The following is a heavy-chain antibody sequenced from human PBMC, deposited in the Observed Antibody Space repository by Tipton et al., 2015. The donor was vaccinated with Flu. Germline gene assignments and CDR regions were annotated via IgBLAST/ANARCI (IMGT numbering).Heavy chain of an antibody. CDR3: ARDHYDLRGEYYYEGMDV. V-gene: IGHV4-61*02. Sequence: TLSLTCTVSGVSISDGTYYWTWIRLPAGKGLEWIERVYSTGNINYNPSLKSRLTISVDRSKNQFSLKLSSVTAADTAVYYCARDHYDLRGEYYYEGMDVWGQGTTVTVSS. D-gene: IGHD3-16*01. CDR1: GVSISDGTYY. CDR2: VYSTGNI. J-gene: IGHJ6*02.